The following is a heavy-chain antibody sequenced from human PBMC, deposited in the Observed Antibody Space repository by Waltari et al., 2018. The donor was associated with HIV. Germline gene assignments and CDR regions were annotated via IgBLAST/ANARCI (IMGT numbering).Heavy chain of an antibody. V-gene: IGHV4-39*07. CDR1: GVSITSNVHY. Sequence: DPRLVKPSETLSLICSVSGVSITSNVHYWGWIRQPPGKGLAWFGSISDSSSTYYRPALKSRVIISLDTSKNQFSLNLNSMTAADTAIYYCARGAYSGSYVPHFFDYWGHGTLVTVSS. D-gene: IGHD1-26*01. CDR2: ISDSSST. CDR3: ARGAYSGSYVPHFFDY. J-gene: IGHJ4*03.